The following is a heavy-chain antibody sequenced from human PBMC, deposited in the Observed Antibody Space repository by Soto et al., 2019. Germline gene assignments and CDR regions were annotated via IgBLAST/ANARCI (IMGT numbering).Heavy chain of an antibody. CDR2: VYNSGST. V-gene: IGHV4-59*01. Sequence: SSETLSLTCTVSGGSISSNYWTWMRQPPGKGLEWIGYVYNSGSTNYNPSLKSRVTISEDTSKSQFSLKVNSMTAADTAVYYCARYRREAVAGYTLDNWGQGILVTVSS. CDR3: ARYRREAVAGYTLDN. J-gene: IGHJ4*02. CDR1: GGSISSNY. D-gene: IGHD6-13*01.